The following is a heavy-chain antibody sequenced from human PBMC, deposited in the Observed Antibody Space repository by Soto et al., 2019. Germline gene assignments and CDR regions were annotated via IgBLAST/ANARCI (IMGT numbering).Heavy chain of an antibody. CDR3: ANWLQQENAYDV. V-gene: IGHV3-53*01. CDR1: GLTVSGKKY. J-gene: IGHJ3*01. Sequence: PGGSLRLSCAAVGLTVSGKKYMAWVRQAPGKGLEWVSGVYDVDGTYYADSVKGRFTTSRDSSKTIVYLQMNDLGPDDTAIYYCANWLQQENAYDVWGLGTTVTVS. CDR2: VYDVDGT. D-gene: IGHD1-1*01.